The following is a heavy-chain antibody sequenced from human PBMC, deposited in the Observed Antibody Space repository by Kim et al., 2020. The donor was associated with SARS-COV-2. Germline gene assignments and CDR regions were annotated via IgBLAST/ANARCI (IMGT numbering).Heavy chain of an antibody. CDR3: ARDQSRSGSYSGD. V-gene: IGHV4-39*06. Sequence: YNPSLKSRVTISVDTSKNQFDLKLSSVTAAETAVYYCARDQSRSGSYSGDWGQGTLVTVSS. D-gene: IGHD1-26*01. J-gene: IGHJ4*02.